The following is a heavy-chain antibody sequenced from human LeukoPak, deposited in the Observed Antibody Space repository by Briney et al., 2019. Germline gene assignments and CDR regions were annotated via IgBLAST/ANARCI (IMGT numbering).Heavy chain of an antibody. CDR3: GRDRVWTVLY. CDR2: IKQDGSEK. D-gene: IGHD6-6*01. CDR1: GFTFNNYW. Sequence: GGSLRLSCAASGFTFNNYWMNWVRQAPGEGLEWVANIKQDGSEKYYVDSVRGRFTISRDNAKNLLYLEMNSLRAEDTAVYFCGRDRVWTVLYWGLGTPVTVSS. V-gene: IGHV3-7*01. J-gene: IGHJ4*02.